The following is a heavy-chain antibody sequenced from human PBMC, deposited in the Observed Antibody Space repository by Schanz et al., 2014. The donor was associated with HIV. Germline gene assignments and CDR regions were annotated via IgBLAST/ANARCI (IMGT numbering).Heavy chain of an antibody. Sequence: EVQLLESGGGLAQPGGSLRLSCTASTFSSTFAWMSWVRQAPGKGLECVGRIKSKTDGGTTDYAAPVKGRFNISRDESKNPLYLQMSSLKIEDTAVYYCTTTRGAPAAIDFDSWGQGTLVTVSS. V-gene: IGHV3-15*05. D-gene: IGHD2-2*01. CDR1: TFSSTFAW. CDR3: TTTRGAPAAIDFDS. CDR2: IKSKTDGGTT. J-gene: IGHJ4*02.